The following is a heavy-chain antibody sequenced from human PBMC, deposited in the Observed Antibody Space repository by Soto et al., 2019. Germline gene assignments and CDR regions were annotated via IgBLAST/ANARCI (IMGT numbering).Heavy chain of an antibody. CDR1: GFTFSSYG. J-gene: IGHJ6*02. Sequence: QVQLVESGGGVVQPGRSLRLSCAASGFTFSSYGMHWVRQAPGKGLEWVAVIWYDGSNKYYADSVKGRFTISRDNSKNTXYXXMNSLRAEDTAVYYCARDIVVVITTLVYYYYGMDVWGQGTTVTVSS. CDR2: IWYDGSNK. V-gene: IGHV3-33*01. CDR3: ARDIVVVITTLVYYYYGMDV. D-gene: IGHD3-22*01.